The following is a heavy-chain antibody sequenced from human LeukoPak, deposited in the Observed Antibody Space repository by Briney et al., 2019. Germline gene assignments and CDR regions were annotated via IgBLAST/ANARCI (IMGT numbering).Heavy chain of an antibody. D-gene: IGHD5-18*01. CDR1: GFTFSSSW. CDR2: VSTDGSTT. V-gene: IGHV3-74*01. Sequence: PGGSLRLSCAASGFTFSSSWMHWVRQAAGKGLEWVSHVSTDGSTTAFADSVKGRFTISRDNAKNTVYLLMNSLRAEDTAVYYCARSIGYGASWGQGTLVTVSS. CDR3: ARSIGYGAS. J-gene: IGHJ5*02.